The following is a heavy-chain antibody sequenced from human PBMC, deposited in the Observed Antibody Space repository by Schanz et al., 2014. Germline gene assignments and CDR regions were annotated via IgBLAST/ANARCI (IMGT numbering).Heavy chain of an antibody. CDR1: EDTFNNYA. D-gene: IGHD3-22*01. Sequence: QVQLVQSGAEVKKPGSSVTVSCKASEDTFNNYAINWVRQAPGQGLEWMGRIIPGLDTANYAQKLQGRVTITADKSTSTAYMDLSSLRSDDTAVYYCARDIQYHYDTSGPVGAFDIWGQGTVVTVSS. CDR3: ARDIQYHYDTSGPVGAFDI. V-gene: IGHV1-69*04. CDR2: IIPGLDTA. J-gene: IGHJ3*02.